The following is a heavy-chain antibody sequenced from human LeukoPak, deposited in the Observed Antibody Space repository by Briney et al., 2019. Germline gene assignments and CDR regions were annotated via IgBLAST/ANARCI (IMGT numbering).Heavy chain of an antibody. Sequence: GGSLRLSCAASGFTFSSYSMHWVRQAPGKGLEWVAVISYDGSNKYYADSVKGRFTISRDNSKNTLYLQMNSLRVEDTAMYYCARDPIAAAGTAEYFQHWGQGTLVTVSS. CDR3: ARDPIAAAGTAEYFQH. J-gene: IGHJ1*01. CDR2: ISYDGSNK. V-gene: IGHV3-30*04. CDR1: GFTFSSYS. D-gene: IGHD6-13*01.